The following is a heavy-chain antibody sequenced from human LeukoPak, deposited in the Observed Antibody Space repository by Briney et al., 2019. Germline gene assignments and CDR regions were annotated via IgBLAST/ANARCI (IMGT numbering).Heavy chain of an antibody. Sequence: PGGSLRLSCAASGFTFSNAWMSWVRQAPGKGLEWVSAISHSGGSTYYADSVKGRFTISRDNSKNTLYLQMSSLRAEDTAVYYCAKDTIKVTTIRRVPHYMDVWGKGTTVTISS. CDR3: AKDTIKVTTIRRVPHYMDV. D-gene: IGHD5-12*01. J-gene: IGHJ6*03. CDR1: GFTFSNAW. CDR2: ISHSGGST. V-gene: IGHV3-23*01.